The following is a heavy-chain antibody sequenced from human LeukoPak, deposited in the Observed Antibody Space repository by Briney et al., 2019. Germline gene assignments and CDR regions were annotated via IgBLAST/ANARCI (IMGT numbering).Heavy chain of an antibody. CDR1: GGSFSGYY. CDR2: INHSGST. J-gene: IGHJ6*03. D-gene: IGHD3-10*01. CDR3: ARGSSGSYYGGGSLYYYYYYMDV. V-gene: IGHV4-34*01. Sequence: SETLSLTCAVYGGSFSGYYWSWIRQPPGKGLEWIGEINHSGSTNYNPSLKSRVTISVDTSKNQFSLKLSSVTAADTAVYYCARGSSGSYYGGGSLYYYYYYMDVWGKGTTVTVSS.